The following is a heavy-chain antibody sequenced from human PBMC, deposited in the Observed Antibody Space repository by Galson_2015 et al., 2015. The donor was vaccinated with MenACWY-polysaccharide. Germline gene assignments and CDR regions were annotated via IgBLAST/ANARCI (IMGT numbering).Heavy chain of an antibody. V-gene: IGHV1-46*01. J-gene: IGHJ6*03. Sequence: LEWMGVVKPSGGHPIQEQKIQGRVTMTSDTTTSTVYMEVRSLGSDDTAIYYCARAAYCTHYCYYYYYMDVWGKGTTVTVSS. CDR2: VKPSGGHP. D-gene: IGHD2-8*01. CDR3: ARAAYCTHYCYYYYYMDV.